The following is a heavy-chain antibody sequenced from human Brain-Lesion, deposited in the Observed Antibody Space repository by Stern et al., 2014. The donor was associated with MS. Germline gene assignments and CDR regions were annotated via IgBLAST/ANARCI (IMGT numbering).Heavy chain of an antibody. CDR1: GGSISTSTYY. D-gene: IGHD3-3*01. CDR3: GVGVITMDYFDY. V-gene: IGHV4-39*01. Sequence: QVQLQESGPGLVKPSETLSLTCTVSGGSISTSTYYWGWVRQPPGQGLEWIGNIYYSGRTYYNPSLTRRVTISFDTSNNQFSLRLSSVTAADTAMYYCGVGVITMDYFDYWGQGTLVTVSS. J-gene: IGHJ4*02. CDR2: IYYSGRT.